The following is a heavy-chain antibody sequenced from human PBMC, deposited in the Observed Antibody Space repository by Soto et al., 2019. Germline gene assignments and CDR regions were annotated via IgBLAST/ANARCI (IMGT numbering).Heavy chain of an antibody. CDR1: GFAVSSNY. D-gene: IGHD1-7*01. Sequence: EVQLVESGGDLVQPGGSLRLSCAASGFAVSSNYMTWVRQAPGKGLEWVSVIHSGGDTHYADYVRGRFTIYRDNSKNTVYLQMNSLRAEDTAVYYCARSRTGTTYGGMDVWGQGTTVTVSS. V-gene: IGHV3-66*01. J-gene: IGHJ6*02. CDR2: IHSGGDT. CDR3: ARSRTGTTYGGMDV.